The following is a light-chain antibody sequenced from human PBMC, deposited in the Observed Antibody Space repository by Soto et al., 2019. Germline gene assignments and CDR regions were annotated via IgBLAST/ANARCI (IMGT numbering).Light chain of an antibody. CDR3: SSYTSSILV. CDR2: EVS. J-gene: IGLJ3*02. CDR1: SSDVGGYNY. Sequence: QSALTQPASVSGSPGQSITISCTGTSSDVGGYNYVSWYQQYPGKVPKLMIYEVSNRPSGVSNRFSGSKSGNTASLTISGLQAEDEADYYCSSYTSSILVFGGGPQLTVL. V-gene: IGLV2-14*01.